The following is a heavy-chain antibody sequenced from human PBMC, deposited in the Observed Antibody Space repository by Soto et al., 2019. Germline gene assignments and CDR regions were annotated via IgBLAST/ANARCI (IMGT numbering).Heavy chain of an antibody. D-gene: IGHD5-12*01. Sequence: ASVKVSCKASGGTFSSYAISWVRQAPGQGLEWMGGIIPIFGTANYAQKFQGRVTITADKSTSTAYMELSSLRSEDTAVYYCARAGRDGYRADFDYWGQGTLVTVSS. CDR1: GGTFSSYA. CDR2: IIPIFGTA. J-gene: IGHJ4*02. V-gene: IGHV1-69*06. CDR3: ARAGRDGYRADFDY.